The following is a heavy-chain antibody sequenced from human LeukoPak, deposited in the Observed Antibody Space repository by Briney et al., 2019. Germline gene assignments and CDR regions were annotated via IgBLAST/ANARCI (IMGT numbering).Heavy chain of an antibody. CDR2: IYHSGST. D-gene: IGHD1-26*01. V-gene: IGHV4-39*07. Sequence: PSETLSLTCTVSGGSISSSSYYWGWIRQPPGKGLEWIGSIYHSGSTYYNPSLKSRVTISVDTSKSLFSLKLTSVTAADTAVYFCAYSGNYYSFDYWGQGILVTVSS. CDR1: GGSISSSSYY. CDR3: AYSGNYYSFDY. J-gene: IGHJ4*02.